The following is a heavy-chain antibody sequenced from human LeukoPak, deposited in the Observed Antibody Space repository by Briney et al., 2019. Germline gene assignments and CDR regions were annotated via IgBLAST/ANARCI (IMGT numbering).Heavy chain of an antibody. D-gene: IGHD2-2*01. CDR3: ARADSVPAGDYHYWYMDV. CDR1: GFTLTGYY. J-gene: IGHJ6*03. V-gene: IGHV1-2*02. CDR2: IKPNSGDT. Sequence: ASVKVSCKASGFTLTGYYMHWVRQDPRQGLQWMGWIKPNSGDTDYAQKFQGRVTMTRDTSISTVYMEQSSLRSDDTAVYYCARADSVPAGDYHYWYMDVWGKGTTVTVSS.